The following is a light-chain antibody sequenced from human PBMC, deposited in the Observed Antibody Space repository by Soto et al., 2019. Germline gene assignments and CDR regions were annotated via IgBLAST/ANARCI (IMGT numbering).Light chain of an antibody. CDR2: DVN. CDR3: SSYASSSIYVV. Sequence: QSALTQPASVSGSPGQSITLSCTGTSDDVGAYDYVSWYQQHPGKAPTLIIYDVNNRPSGVSNRFSGSKSGNTASLTISGLQAEDEANYYCSSYASSSIYVVFGGGTQLTVL. CDR1: SDDVGAYDY. V-gene: IGLV2-14*03. J-gene: IGLJ2*01.